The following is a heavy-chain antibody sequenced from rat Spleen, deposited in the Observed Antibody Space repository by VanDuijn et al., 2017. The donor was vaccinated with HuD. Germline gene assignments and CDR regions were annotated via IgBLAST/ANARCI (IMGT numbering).Heavy chain of an antibody. CDR1: GYSITSNY. V-gene: IGHV3-1*01. D-gene: IGHD1-6*01. J-gene: IGHJ3*01. CDR3: ARPYTTDYYYVFAY. Sequence: EVQLQESGPGLVKPSQSLSLTCSVTGYSITSNYWGWIRKFPGNKMEWMGYISYSGSTSYNPSLKSRISITRDTSKNQFFLQLNSVTTEDTATYYCARPYTTDYYYVFAYWGQGTLVTVSS. CDR2: ISYSGST.